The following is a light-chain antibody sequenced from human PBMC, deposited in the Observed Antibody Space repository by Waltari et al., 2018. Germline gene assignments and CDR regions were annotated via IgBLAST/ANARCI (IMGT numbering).Light chain of an antibody. CDR3: QQYNVSPGRT. CDR2: GAS. V-gene: IGKV3-15*01. CDR1: QRVSRN. Sequence: EIVMKQSPATLSVSPGERATLPCRASQRVSRNLAWYQQKPGQAPMLNSYGASTRATGIPARFSGSGSGTEFTLTSSSLQSEVCAVYYCQQYNVSPGRTFGGGTKVEIK. J-gene: IGKJ4*02.